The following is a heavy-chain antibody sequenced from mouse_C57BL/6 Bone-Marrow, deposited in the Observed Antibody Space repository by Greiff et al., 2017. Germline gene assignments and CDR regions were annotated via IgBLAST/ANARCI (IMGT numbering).Heavy chain of an antibody. CDR3: ATAYGSSYLYWYCDV. J-gene: IGHJ1*03. Sequence: VQLQQSGAELARPGASVKLSCKASGYTFTSYGISWVKQRTGQGLEWIGEIYPRSGNTYYNEKFKGKATLTADKSSSTAYMELRSLTSEDSAVYFCATAYGSSYLYWYCDVWGTGTTVTVSS. V-gene: IGHV1-81*01. CDR2: IYPRSGNT. CDR1: GYTFTSYG. D-gene: IGHD1-1*01.